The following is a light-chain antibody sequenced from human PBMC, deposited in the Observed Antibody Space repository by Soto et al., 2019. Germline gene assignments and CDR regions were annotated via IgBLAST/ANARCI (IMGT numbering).Light chain of an antibody. CDR2: EVT. CDR3: SSNVGTNRMV. CDR1: SSDVGGNKY. Sequence: QSVLTQPPSASGSPGQSVTISCTGTSSDVGGNKYVSWNQQHPGKAPRLLIYEVTKRPSGVPDRFSGSKSGNTASLSVSGLQSEDEADYYCSSNVGTNRMVFGGGTKLTVL. J-gene: IGLJ2*01. V-gene: IGLV2-8*01.